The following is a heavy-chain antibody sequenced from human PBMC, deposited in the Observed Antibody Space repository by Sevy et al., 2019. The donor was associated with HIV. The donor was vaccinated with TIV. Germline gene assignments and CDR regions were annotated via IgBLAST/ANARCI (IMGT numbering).Heavy chain of an antibody. D-gene: IGHD3-3*02. CDR2: IYYSGRT. CDR1: GDSTSGYY. V-gene: IGHV4-59*01. Sequence: SETLSLTCSVSGDSTSGYYWSWIRQPPGKGLEWIGYIYYSGRTDYNPSLKSRVTISADTSKNQFSLKLNSVTAADTAVYYCARPYSNFYYAMYVWGQGTTVTVSS. J-gene: IGHJ6*02. CDR3: ARPYSNFYYAMYV.